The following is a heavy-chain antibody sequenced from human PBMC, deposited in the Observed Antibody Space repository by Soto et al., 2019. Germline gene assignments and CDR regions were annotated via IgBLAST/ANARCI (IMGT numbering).Heavy chain of an antibody. V-gene: IGHV4-59*01. D-gene: IGHD6-6*01. CDR2: IYYSGST. CDR1: GGSISSYY. CDR3: AGMSIAALGYYFDY. J-gene: IGHJ4*02. Sequence: SETLSLTCTVSGGSISSYYWSWIRQPPGKGLEWIGYIYYSGSTNYNPSLKSRVTISVDTSKNQFSLKLSSVTAADTAVYYCAGMSIAALGYYFDYWGQGTLVTVSS.